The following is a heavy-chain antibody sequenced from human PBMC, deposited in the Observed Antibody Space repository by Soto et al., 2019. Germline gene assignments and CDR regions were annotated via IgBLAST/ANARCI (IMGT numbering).Heavy chain of an antibody. D-gene: IGHD5-18*01. CDR3: ARVLIAGVTTD. CDR2: SNHVGNT. V-gene: IGHV4-34*01. Sequence: QVQLQQWGAGLLKPSETLSLTCAVYGGSFSGYYWSWIRQPPGKGLEWIGESNHVGNTNYNPSLKSRVTMSVDPSKNQFSLRLSSVTAADAAVSYCARVLIAGVTTDWGQGTLVLVSS. CDR1: GGSFSGYY. J-gene: IGHJ4*02.